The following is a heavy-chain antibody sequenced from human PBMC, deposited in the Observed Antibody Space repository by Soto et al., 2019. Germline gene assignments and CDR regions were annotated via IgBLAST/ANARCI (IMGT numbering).Heavy chain of an antibody. Sequence: QVQLVQSGAEVKKPGSSVKVSCKASGGTFSSYAISWVRQAPGQGLEWMGGIIPIFGTANYAQKFQGRVTITAHESTSTAHMELSSLRAEDTAVYYCERGRNWNDVNYFDYWGQGTLVTVSS. CDR2: IIPIFGTA. J-gene: IGHJ4*02. CDR1: GGTFSSYA. CDR3: ERGRNWNDVNYFDY. V-gene: IGHV1-69*01. D-gene: IGHD1-1*01.